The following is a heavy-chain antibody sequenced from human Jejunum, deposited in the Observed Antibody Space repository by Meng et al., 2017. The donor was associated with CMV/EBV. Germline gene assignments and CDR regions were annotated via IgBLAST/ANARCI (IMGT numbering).Heavy chain of an antibody. J-gene: IGHJ4*02. V-gene: IGHV3-7*01. CDR1: GFTFSSCW. CDR2: IKEDGSET. D-gene: IGHD1-1*01. Sequence: SGFTFSSCWMSWVRQAPGKGLAWVANIKEDGSETYYADSVKGRFTISRDNAENSLYLQMSGPRVDDTAVYYCARDGTHDYFFDYWGQGTLVTVSS. CDR3: ARDGTHDYFFDY.